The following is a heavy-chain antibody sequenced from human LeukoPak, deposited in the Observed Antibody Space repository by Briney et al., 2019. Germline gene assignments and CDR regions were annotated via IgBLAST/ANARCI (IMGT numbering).Heavy chain of an antibody. Sequence: GGSLRLSCAASGFTVSSNYMSWVRQAPGKGLEWVSVIFSSTHYSDSVKGRFTISRDNSKNTLYLQMNSLRAEDTAVYYCARDFSEDPYCGGDCYGYWGQGTLVTVSS. V-gene: IGHV3-53*01. CDR2: IFSST. CDR1: GFTVSSNY. CDR3: ARDFSEDPYCGGDCYGY. D-gene: IGHD2-21*02. J-gene: IGHJ4*02.